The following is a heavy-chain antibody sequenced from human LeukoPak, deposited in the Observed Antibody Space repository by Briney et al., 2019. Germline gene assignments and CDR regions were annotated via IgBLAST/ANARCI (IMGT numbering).Heavy chain of an antibody. D-gene: IGHD3-3*01. J-gene: IGHJ4*02. CDR3: ARDPGIMIFGVVMYFDY. CDR2: FDPEDGET. V-gene: IGHV1-24*01. CDR1: GYTLTELS. Sequence: ASVKVSCKVSGYTLTELSMHWVRQAPGKGLEWPGGFDPEDGETIYAQKFQGRVTMTEDTSTDTAYMELSSLRSEDTAVYYCARDPGIMIFGVVMYFDYWGQGTLVTVSS.